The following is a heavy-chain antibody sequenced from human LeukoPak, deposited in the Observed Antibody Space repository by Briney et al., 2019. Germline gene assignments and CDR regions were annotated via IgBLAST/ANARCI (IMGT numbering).Heavy chain of an antibody. J-gene: IGHJ6*03. V-gene: IGHV1-69*02. Sequence: GASVKVSCKASGGTFSSYTISWVRQAPGQRLEWMGRIIPILGIANYAQKFQGRVTITADKSTSTAYMELSSLRSEDTAVYYCARHPHYYPYYMDVWGKGTTVTVSS. CDR1: GGTFSSYT. CDR2: IIPILGIA. D-gene: IGHD3-10*01. CDR3: ARHPHYYPYYMDV.